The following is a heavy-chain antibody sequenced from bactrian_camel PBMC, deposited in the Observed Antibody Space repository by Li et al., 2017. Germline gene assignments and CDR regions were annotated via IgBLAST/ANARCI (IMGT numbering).Heavy chain of an antibody. Sequence: HVQLVESGGGSVQVGGSLRLSCAASDYSFSRYWAWFRQAPGKEREGVAVLDKNVYGGTRYEDSVRGRFTISKDNAKNTLYLQMNSLQTKDTATYYYAIAEQGATTMRRGQGTQVTVS. CDR2: LDKNVYGGT. CDR1: DYSFSRY. D-gene: IGHD1*01. J-gene: IGHJ4*01. V-gene: IGHV3S1*01.